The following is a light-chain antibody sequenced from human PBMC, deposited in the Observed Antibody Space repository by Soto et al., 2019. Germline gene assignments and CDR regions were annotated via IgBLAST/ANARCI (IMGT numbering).Light chain of an antibody. V-gene: IGKV3-15*01. CDR3: QQHNNWPQIS. J-gene: IGKJ4*01. CDR2: VAS. Sequence: IVMTQSPASLSVTPGERATLSCRASQSVNINVAWYQQKPSQAPRPLIYVASTRATGIPARFSGSGSGTEFTLTISSLQSEDSAVYYCQQHNNWPQISFGGGTKVEIK. CDR1: QSVNIN.